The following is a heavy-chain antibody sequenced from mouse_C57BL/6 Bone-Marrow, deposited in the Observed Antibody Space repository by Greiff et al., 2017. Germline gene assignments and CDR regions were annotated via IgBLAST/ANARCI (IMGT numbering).Heavy chain of an antibody. CDR3: ARLALLKGY. D-gene: IGHD1-3*01. J-gene: IGHJ2*01. CDR2: ISPSSGYT. CDR1: GYTFTSYT. V-gene: IGHV1-4*01. Sequence: VQLQQSGAELARPGASVKMSCKASGYTFTSYTMYWVKQRPGQGLEWIGYISPSSGYTKYNQKFKDKATLTADKSSSTAYMQLSSLTSEDSAVYYCARLALLKGYWGQGTTLTVSS.